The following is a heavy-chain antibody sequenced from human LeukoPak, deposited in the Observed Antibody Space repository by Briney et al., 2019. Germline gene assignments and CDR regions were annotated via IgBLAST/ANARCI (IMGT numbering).Heavy chain of an antibody. V-gene: IGHV4-34*01. CDR3: ARGTQDIVVVVAATPPLYYYYHYMDV. CDR1: GGSFSGYY. Sequence: SETLSLTCAVYGGSFSGYYWSWIRQPPGKGLEWIGEINHSGSTNYNPSLKSRVTISVDTSKNQFSLKLSSVTAADTAVYYCARGTQDIVVVVAATPPLYYYYHYMDVWGKGTTVSVSS. J-gene: IGHJ6*03. D-gene: IGHD2-15*01. CDR2: INHSGST.